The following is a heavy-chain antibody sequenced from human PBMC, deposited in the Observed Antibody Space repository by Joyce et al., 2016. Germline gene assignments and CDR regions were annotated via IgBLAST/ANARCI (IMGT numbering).Heavy chain of an antibody. J-gene: IGHJ5*02. CDR1: GGSFSGYY. CDR2: VNHSGST. D-gene: IGHD5-18*01. Sequence: QVQLQQWGGGLLKPSETLSLTCAVYGGSFSGYYWSWIRQPPGKGLGWIGEVNHSGSTSYDESLRSRVTLSVDTSKNQLSLNLTSVTAADTAVYFCARGLVVTGTRVRGYNYGYSSWGQGTLVTVSS. CDR3: ARGLVVTGTRVRGYNYGYSS. V-gene: IGHV4-34*02.